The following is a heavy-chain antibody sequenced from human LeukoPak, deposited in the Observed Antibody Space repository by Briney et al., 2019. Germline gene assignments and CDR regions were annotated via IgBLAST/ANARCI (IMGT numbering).Heavy chain of an antibody. Sequence: PGGSLRLSCAASGFTFSSYSTNCVRQAPGKGLEWVSSISSSSSYIYYADSVKGRFTISRDNAKNSLYLQMNSLRAEDTAVYYCARVSSPGRSNYFDYWGQGTLVTVSS. CDR1: GFTFSSYS. V-gene: IGHV3-21*01. J-gene: IGHJ4*02. CDR2: ISSSSSYI. D-gene: IGHD6-13*01. CDR3: ARVSSPGRSNYFDY.